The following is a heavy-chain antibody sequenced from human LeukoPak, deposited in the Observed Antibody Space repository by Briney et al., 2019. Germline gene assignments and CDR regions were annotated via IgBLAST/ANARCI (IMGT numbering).Heavy chain of an antibody. V-gene: IGHV4-59*01. Sequence: PSETLSLTCTVSGGSISSYYWSWIPQPPAKGLEWIGYNYYSGSTNYNPSLKSRVTISVDTSKNQFSLKLSSVTAADTAVYYCARVDYDFWSGYPYGGPFDYWGQGTLVTVSS. CDR1: GGSISSYY. D-gene: IGHD3-3*01. J-gene: IGHJ4*02. CDR3: ARVDYDFWSGYPYGGPFDY. CDR2: NYYSGST.